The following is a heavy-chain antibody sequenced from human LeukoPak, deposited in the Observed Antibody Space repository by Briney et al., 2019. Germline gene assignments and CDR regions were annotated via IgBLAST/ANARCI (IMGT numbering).Heavy chain of an antibody. CDR1: GDSISSYY. Sequence: SETLSLTCTVSGDSISSYYWSWIRQPAGKGLEWIGHIHQRGSTYYNPSLMSRVTISVDRPKNQVSLKLIAMTVADTAVYYCARIHFQFYYMDVWGKGTTVTVSS. V-gene: IGHV4-59*06. CDR2: IHQRGST. D-gene: IGHD2/OR15-2a*01. CDR3: ARIHFQFYYMDV. J-gene: IGHJ6*03.